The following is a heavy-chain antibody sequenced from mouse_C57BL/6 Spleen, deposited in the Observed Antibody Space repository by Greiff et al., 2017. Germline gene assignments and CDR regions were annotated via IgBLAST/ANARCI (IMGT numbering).Heavy chain of an antibody. Sequence: QVQLQQSGAELARPGASVKLSCKASGYTFTSYGISWVKQRTGQGLEWIGEIYPRSGNTYYNEKFKGKATLTADKSSSTAYMELRSLTSEDSAVYFCAMITTVKADWGQGALVTVSA. D-gene: IGHD1-1*01. CDR2: IYPRSGNT. CDR3: AMITTVKAD. CDR1: GYTFTSYG. J-gene: IGHJ3*01. V-gene: IGHV1-81*01.